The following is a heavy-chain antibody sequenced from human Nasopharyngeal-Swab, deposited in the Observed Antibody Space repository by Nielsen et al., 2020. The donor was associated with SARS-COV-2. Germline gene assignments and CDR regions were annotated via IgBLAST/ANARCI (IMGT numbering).Heavy chain of an antibody. CDR3: ARGRGGSDWFLDL. D-gene: IGHD3-16*01. V-gene: IGHV3-53*04. Sequence: GESLKIPCAASGFSVSDNYIHWVRQAPGKGLQWVSFTFSGLTTYYSDSVKGRFTIPRHNSENTLYLQMNSLRPEDTAIYYCARGRGGSDWFLDLWGRGTLVTVSS. CDR2: TFSGLTT. CDR1: GFSVSDNY. J-gene: IGHJ2*01.